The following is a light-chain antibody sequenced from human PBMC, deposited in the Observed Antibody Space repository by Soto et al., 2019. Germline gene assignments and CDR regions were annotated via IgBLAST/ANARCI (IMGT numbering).Light chain of an antibody. CDR3: SSSDDSQNRSV. V-gene: IGLV1-44*01. CDR2: SNN. CDR1: GANIGLNT. Sequence: QSVLTQPPSASGTPGQRFTISCSGRGANIGLNTVNWYQQLPGTAPKLLIYSNNLRPSGVSDLFSGSTSGASASLAISGLHSDDEATYYYSSSDDSQNRSVFGGGTKVTVL. J-gene: IGLJ3*02.